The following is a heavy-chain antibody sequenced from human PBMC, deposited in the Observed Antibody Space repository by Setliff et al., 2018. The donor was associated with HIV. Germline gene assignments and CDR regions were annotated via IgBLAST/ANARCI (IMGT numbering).Heavy chain of an antibody. CDR1: GFTFSSYW. CDR3: ARVSYESSGYSDAFDI. D-gene: IGHD3-22*01. V-gene: IGHV3-7*01. CDR2: INEDGSVT. J-gene: IGHJ3*02. Sequence: GGSLRLSCAASGFTFSSYWMSWVRQAPGKGLEWVANINEDGSVTYSLDSVKGRFTISRDNSKNTLFLQMSSLRTEDTAVYYCARVSYESSGYSDAFDIWGQGTMVTVSS.